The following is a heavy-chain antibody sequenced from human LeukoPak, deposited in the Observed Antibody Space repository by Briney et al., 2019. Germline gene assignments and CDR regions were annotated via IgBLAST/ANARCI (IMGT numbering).Heavy chain of an antibody. D-gene: IGHD5-18*01. V-gene: IGHV3-66*01. Sequence: GGSLRLSCAASGFTVSSNYMSWVRQAPGEGLEWVSVIYSGGSTYYADSVKGRFTISRDNSKNTLYLQMNSLRAEDTAVYYCARDGRSYGFDYWGQGTLVTVSS. CDR1: GFTVSSNY. CDR3: ARDGRSYGFDY. CDR2: IYSGGST. J-gene: IGHJ4*02.